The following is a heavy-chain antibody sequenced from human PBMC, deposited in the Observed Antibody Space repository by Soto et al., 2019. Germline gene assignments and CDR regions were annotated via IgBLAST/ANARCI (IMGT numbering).Heavy chain of an antibody. CDR1: GGTSSSYT. J-gene: IGHJ6*03. D-gene: IGHD2-2*01. V-gene: IGHV1-69*02. Sequence: ASVKVSCKASGGTSSSYTISWVRQAPGQGLEWMGRIIPILGIANYAQKFQGRVTITADKSTSTAYMELSSLRSEDTAVYYCARPSICSSTSCYDDYYYMDVWGKGTTVTVSS. CDR2: IIPILGIA. CDR3: ARPSICSSTSCYDDYYYMDV.